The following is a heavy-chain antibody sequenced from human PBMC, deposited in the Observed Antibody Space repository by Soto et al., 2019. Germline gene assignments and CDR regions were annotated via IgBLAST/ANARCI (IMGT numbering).Heavy chain of an antibody. CDR3: ARDKSRAFDY. J-gene: IGHJ4*02. CDR2: ISSSSSTI. V-gene: IGHV3-48*01. CDR1: GFSFRSYS. Sequence: GGSLRLSCAASGFSFRSYSMTWVRQAPRKGLEWVSYISSSSSTIYYADSVKGRFTISRDNAKNSLYLQMNSLRAEYTAVYYCARDKSRAFDYWGQGTLVTVSS. D-gene: IGHD3-10*01.